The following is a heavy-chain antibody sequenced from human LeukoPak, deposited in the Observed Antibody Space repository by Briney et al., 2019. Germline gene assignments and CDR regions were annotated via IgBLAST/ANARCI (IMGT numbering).Heavy chain of an antibody. J-gene: IGHJ4*02. CDR1: GGTFSSYA. Sequence: ASVKVSSKASGGTFSSYAISWVRQAPGQGLEWMGGIIPIFGTANYEQKFQGRVTITADKSTSTAYMELSSLRSEDTAVYYCASGDYDYVWGSYRDVDYGGQGTLVTVS. D-gene: IGHD3-16*02. CDR2: IIPIFGTA. V-gene: IGHV1-69*06. CDR3: ASGDYDYVWGSYRDVDY.